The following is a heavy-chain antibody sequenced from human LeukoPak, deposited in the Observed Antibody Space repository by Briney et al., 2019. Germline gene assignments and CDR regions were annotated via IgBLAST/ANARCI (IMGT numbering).Heavy chain of an antibody. Sequence: PGRSLRLSCAASGFTFNTYGMNWVRQAPGKGLEWVAIIWYDGSEKYYAESVKGRFTISRDNSKNTLYLQVNSLRDEDTAVYYCARVGCTGGSCLAYNYYPMDVWGQGTTVTVSS. CDR2: IWYDGSEK. J-gene: IGHJ6*02. V-gene: IGHV3-33*07. D-gene: IGHD2-15*01. CDR3: ARVGCTGGSCLAYNYYPMDV. CDR1: GFTFNTYG.